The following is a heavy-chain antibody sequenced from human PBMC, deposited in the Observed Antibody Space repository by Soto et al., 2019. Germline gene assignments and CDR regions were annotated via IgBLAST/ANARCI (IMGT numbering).Heavy chain of an antibody. CDR1: GGSISSGHYY. Sequence: SETLSVACPVSGGSISSGHYYSNSSSGPPGKNVAWIGYFYYRRRAYYNPSLKSRVTISVDTSNNQFSLTLTSVPAAALAVYYRARALKEYYYDSNPYYYFDYWGQGTVFSVSS. CDR3: ARALKEYYYDSNPYYYFDY. CDR2: FYYRRRA. D-gene: IGHD3-22*01. V-gene: IGHV4-30-4*01. J-gene: IGHJ4*02.